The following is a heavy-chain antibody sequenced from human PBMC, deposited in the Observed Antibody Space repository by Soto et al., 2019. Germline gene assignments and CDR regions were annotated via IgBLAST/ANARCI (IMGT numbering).Heavy chain of an antibody. CDR3: ARVTPYYDFWSGYRTDYYYYYMDV. D-gene: IGHD3-3*01. Sequence: SETLSLTCTVSGGSISSYYWSWIRQPPGKGLEWIGYIYYSGSTNYNPSLKSRVTISVDTSKNQFSLKLSSVTAADTAVYYCARVTPYYDFWSGYRTDYYYYYMDVWGKGTTVT. CDR2: IYYSGST. J-gene: IGHJ6*03. V-gene: IGHV4-59*01. CDR1: GGSISSYY.